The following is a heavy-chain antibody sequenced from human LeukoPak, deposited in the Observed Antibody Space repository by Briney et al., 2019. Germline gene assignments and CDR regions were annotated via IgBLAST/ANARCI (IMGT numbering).Heavy chain of an antibody. J-gene: IGHJ6*02. D-gene: IGHD2-8*01. CDR3: ARDFLGRTNGGSNYFGMDV. CDR2: INPNSGGT. Sequence: GASVKVSCKASGGTFSSYAISWVRQAPGQGLEWMGRINPNSGGTNYAQKFQGRVTMTRDTSISTAYMELSRLRSDDTAVYYCARDFLGRTNGGSNYFGMDVWGQGTTVTVSS. V-gene: IGHV1-2*02. CDR1: GGTFSSYA.